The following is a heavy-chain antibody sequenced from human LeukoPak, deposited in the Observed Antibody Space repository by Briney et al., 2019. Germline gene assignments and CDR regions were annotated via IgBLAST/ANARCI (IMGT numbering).Heavy chain of an antibody. CDR3: AKDYGYYSSYYYGMDV. V-gene: IGHV3-30*18. Sequence: GGSLRLSCAASGFTFSSSGMHWVRQAPGKGLEWVAVVSYGGRNKYYADSVKGRFTISRDNSKNTLYMQMNSLRAEDTAVYYCAKDYGYYSSYYYGMDVWGQGTTVTVSS. CDR2: VSYGGRNK. D-gene: IGHD4-11*01. CDR1: GFTFSSSG. J-gene: IGHJ6*02.